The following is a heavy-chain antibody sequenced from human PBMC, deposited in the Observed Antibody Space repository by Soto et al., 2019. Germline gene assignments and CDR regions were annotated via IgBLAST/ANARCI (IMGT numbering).Heavy chain of an antibody. D-gene: IGHD4-4*01. Sequence: SQTLSLTCTVSGGSISSHYWSWIRQPPGKGLEWIGYIYYSGSTNYNPSLKSRVTISVDTSKNQFSLKLSSVTAADTAVYYCAREGRASGHDYSNYYYYYMDVWGKGTTVTVSS. CDR3: AREGRASGHDYSNYYYYYMDV. CDR1: GGSISSHY. V-gene: IGHV4-59*11. J-gene: IGHJ6*03. CDR2: IYYSGST.